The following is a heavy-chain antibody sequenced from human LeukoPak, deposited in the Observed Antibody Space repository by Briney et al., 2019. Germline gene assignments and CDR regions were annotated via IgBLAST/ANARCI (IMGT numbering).Heavy chain of an antibody. J-gene: IGHJ4*02. CDR1: GFTFSSYW. V-gene: IGHV3-74*01. CDR3: ASLYCSSTSCPLRDFDY. CDR2: INTDGSST. D-gene: IGHD2-2*01. Sequence: GGSLRLSCAASGFTFSSYWMHWVRQAPGKGLVWVSCINTDGSSTSYADSVKGRFTISRDNAKNTLYLQMNSLRAEDTAVYYCASLYCSSTSCPLRDFDYWGQGTLVTVSS.